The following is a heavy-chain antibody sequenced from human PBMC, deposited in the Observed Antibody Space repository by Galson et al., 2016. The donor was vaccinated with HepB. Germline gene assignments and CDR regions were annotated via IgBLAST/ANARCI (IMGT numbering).Heavy chain of an antibody. CDR1: GFTFSSYG. CDR2: IWYDGSNK. Sequence: SLRLSCAASGFTFSSYGMYWVRQAPGKGLEWVAVIWYDGSNKYYADSVKGRFTISRDNSKNPLYLQMNSLRVEDTAVYYGARGGGATSLRNMFTRGLAAHFQHWGQGTLVTVSS. D-gene: IGHD1-26*01. V-gene: IGHV3-33*01. J-gene: IGHJ1*01. CDR3: ARGGGATSLRNMFTRGLAAHFQH.